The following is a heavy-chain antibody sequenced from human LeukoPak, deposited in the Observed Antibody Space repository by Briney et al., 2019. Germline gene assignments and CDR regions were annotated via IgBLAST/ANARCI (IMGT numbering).Heavy chain of an antibody. CDR2: INRSGST. D-gene: IGHD3-10*01. Sequence: SDTLSLTYSLYGGSFSGYYWSWIPQPPRKGPEGIGEINRSGSTNYNPSLKSRVTISLDTSKKQFSLKLSSVTAADTAVYYCARAGRTMVRGVIRYWGEGNLVTVSS. J-gene: IGHJ4*02. CDR3: ARAGRTMVRGVIRY. CDR1: GGSFSGYY. V-gene: IGHV4-34*01.